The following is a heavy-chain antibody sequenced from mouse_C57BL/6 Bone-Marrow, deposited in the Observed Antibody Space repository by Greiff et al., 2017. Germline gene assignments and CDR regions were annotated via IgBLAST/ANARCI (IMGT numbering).Heavy chain of an antibody. CDR2: ISSGGDYI. D-gene: IGHD1-1*01. CDR1: GFTFSSYA. V-gene: IGHV5-9-1*02. J-gene: IGHJ2*01. Sequence: EVKLMESGEGLVKPGGSLKLSCAASGFTFSSYAMSWVRQTPEKRLEWVAYISSGGDYIYYADTVKGRFTISGDNARNTLYLQMSSLKSEDTAMYYCTRERGYGSSPYYFDYWGQGTTLTVSS. CDR3: TRERGYGSSPYYFDY.